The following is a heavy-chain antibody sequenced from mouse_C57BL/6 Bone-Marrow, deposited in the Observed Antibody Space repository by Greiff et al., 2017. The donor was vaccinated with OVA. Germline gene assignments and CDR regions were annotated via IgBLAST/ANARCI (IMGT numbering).Heavy chain of an antibody. CDR3: ARRGYDYDDAY. CDR2: INPNNGGT. J-gene: IGHJ3*01. V-gene: IGHV1-18*01. D-gene: IGHD2-4*01. CDR1: GYTFTDYN. Sequence: EVKLQQSGPELVKPGASVKIPCKASGYTFTDYNMDWVKQSHGKSLEWIGDINPNNGGTIYNQKFKGKATLTVDKSSSTAYMELRSLTSEDTAVYYCARRGYDYDDAYWGQGTLVTVSA.